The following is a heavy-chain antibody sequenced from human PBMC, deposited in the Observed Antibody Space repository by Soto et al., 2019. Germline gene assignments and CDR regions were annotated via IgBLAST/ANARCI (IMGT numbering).Heavy chain of an antibody. V-gene: IGHV4-59*01. J-gene: IGHJ4*02. D-gene: IGHD3-22*01. CDR3: ARGRTVRNYADDSSDYFYFFDY. Sequence: LSLTCTVSGDSISTFYWGWMRQSPGKELEWIGYVYYTGSINYNPSLKSRVTISVDRSKNQFSLKLTSANAADTAVYYCARGRTVRNYADDSSDYFYFFDYWGQGTQVTVSS. CDR2: VYYTGSI. CDR1: GDSISTFY.